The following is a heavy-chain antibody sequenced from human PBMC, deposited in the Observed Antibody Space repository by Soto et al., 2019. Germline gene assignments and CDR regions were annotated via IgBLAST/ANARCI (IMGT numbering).Heavy chain of an antibody. D-gene: IGHD4-17*01. CDR2: IIPILGIA. V-gene: IGHV1-69*02. Sequence: QVQLVQSGAEVKKPGSSVKVSCKASGGTFSSYTISWVRQAPGQGLEWMGRIIPILGIAHYAPKFQGRVTITADKSTSTAYMELSSLRSEDTAVYYCARALSTGDYVFTWFDPWGQGTLVTVSS. CDR1: GGTFSSYT. J-gene: IGHJ5*02. CDR3: ARALSTGDYVFTWFDP.